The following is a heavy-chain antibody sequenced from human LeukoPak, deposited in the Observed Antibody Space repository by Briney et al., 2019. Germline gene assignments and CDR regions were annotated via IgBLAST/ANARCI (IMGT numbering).Heavy chain of an antibody. Sequence: ASVKVSCKASGYTFTSYDINWVRQATGQGLEWMGWMNPNSGNTGYAQKFQGRVTMTRNTSISTAYMELSSLRSEDTAVYYCARDYYDSSGYYYYYYYGMDVRGQGTTVTVSS. CDR1: GYTFTSYD. CDR2: MNPNSGNT. V-gene: IGHV1-8*01. D-gene: IGHD3-22*01. J-gene: IGHJ6*02. CDR3: ARDYYDSSGYYYYYYYGMDV.